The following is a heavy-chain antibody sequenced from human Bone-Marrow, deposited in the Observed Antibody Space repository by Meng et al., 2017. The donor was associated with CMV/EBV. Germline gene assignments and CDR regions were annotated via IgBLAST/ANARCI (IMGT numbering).Heavy chain of an antibody. J-gene: IGHJ2*01. D-gene: IGHD6-13*01. CDR2: ISASGDSA. CDR1: GFTFSKYI. Sequence: SGFTFSKYIMPWVRQVPGRGLEWVSSISASGDSAYYADSVKGRFTISRDNSKNTLHLQMHRLRADDTAVYYCAKDPQLAAAGWYFDLWGRGTLVTVSS. V-gene: IGHV3-23*01. CDR3: AKDPQLAAAGWYFDL.